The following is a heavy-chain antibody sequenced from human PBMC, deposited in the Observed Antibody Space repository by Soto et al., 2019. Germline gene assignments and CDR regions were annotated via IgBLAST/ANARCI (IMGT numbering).Heavy chain of an antibody. J-gene: IGHJ4*02. V-gene: IGHV3-48*02. CDR2: ISGSSGTI. CDR1: GFTFSTYS. D-gene: IGHD6-13*01. CDR3: ARDQVIAAGTCDY. Sequence: LRLSCAASGFTFSTYSMNWVRQAPGKGLEWVSYISGSSGTIYYADSVKGRFTISGDNAKNSLYLQMNSLRDEDTAVYYCARDQVIAAGTCDYWGQGTLVTVSS.